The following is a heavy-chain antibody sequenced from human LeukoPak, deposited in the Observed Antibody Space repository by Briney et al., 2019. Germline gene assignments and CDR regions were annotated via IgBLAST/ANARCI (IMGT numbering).Heavy chain of an antibody. D-gene: IGHD5-18*01. Sequence: ASVKVSCKASGYTFTSYGFTWVRQAPGQGLEWMGWISAYNGNTNYAQKLQGRVTMTTDTSTSTAYMKLRSLRSDDTAVYYCARGTLLYSYGYDDAFDIWGQGTMVTVSS. CDR1: GYTFTSYG. J-gene: IGHJ3*02. V-gene: IGHV1-18*01. CDR2: ISAYNGNT. CDR3: ARGTLLYSYGYDDAFDI.